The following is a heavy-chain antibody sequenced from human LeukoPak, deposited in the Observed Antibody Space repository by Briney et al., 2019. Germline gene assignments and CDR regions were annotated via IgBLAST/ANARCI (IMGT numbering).Heavy chain of an antibody. CDR2: ISGYNGHT. J-gene: IGHJ4*02. Sequence: ASVKVSCKASGYTFTTSGITWVRQAPGQGLEWMGWISGYNGHTKYRQDFQGRVTMTTDTSTTTAYMELRSLRSADTAVYYCARGGRGGNNHFDYWGQGTLVTVSS. CDR1: GYTFTTSG. D-gene: IGHD1/OR15-1a*01. CDR3: ARGGRGGNNHFDY. V-gene: IGHV1-18*01.